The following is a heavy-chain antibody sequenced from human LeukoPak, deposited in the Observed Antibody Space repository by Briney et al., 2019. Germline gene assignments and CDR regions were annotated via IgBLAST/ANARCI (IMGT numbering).Heavy chain of an antibody. V-gene: IGHV4-34*01. Sequence: SETLSLTCTVSGGSISSYYWSWIRQPPGKGLEWIGEINHSGSTNYNPSLKSRVTISVDTSKNQFSLKLSSVTAADTAVYYCAGHDGYSGSYSAIDYWGQGTLVTVSS. CDR1: GGSISSYY. J-gene: IGHJ4*02. D-gene: IGHD1-26*01. CDR2: INHSGST. CDR3: AGHDGYSGSYSAIDY.